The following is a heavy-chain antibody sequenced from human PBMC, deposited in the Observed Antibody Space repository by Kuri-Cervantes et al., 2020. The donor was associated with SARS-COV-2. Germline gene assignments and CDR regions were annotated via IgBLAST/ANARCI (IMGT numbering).Heavy chain of an antibody. CDR1: GYTFTGYY. CDR2: INPNSGGA. Sequence: ASVKVSCKASGYTFTGYYMHWVRQAPGQGLEWMGWINPNSGGANYAQKFQGRVTMTRDTSISTAYMELSRLRSDDTAVYYCASTFFYYDILTGYYSYWGQGTLVTVSS. D-gene: IGHD3-9*01. CDR3: ASTFFYYDILTGYYSY. J-gene: IGHJ4*02. V-gene: IGHV1-2*02.